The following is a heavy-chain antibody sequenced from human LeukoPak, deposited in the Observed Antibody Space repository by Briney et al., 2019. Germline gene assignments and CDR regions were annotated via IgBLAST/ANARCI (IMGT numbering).Heavy chain of an antibody. V-gene: IGHV3-66*01. J-gene: IGHJ4*02. D-gene: IGHD6-19*01. CDR1: GFTVSSNY. CDR3: ARVGSGSGWYVAIDY. CDR2: IYSGGST. Sequence: GGPLRLSCAASGFTVSSNYMSWVRQAPGKGLEWVSVIYSGGSTYYADSVKGRFTISRDNSKNTLYLQMNSLRAEDTAVYYCARVGSGSGWYVAIDYWGQGTLVTVSS.